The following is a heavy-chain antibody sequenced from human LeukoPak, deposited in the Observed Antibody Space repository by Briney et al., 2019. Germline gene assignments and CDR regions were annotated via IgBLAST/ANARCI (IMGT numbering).Heavy chain of an antibody. CDR1: GFTFSSYA. CDR2: ISTGGGGT. Sequence: PGGSLRLSCAASGFTFSSYAMSWVRQAPGKGLEWVSAISTGGGGTYYADSVKGRFTISRDNSKNTLYLQMNSLRAEDTAVYYCASEDSNYYGSGSYWTNWFDPWGQGTLVTVSS. J-gene: IGHJ5*02. V-gene: IGHV3-23*01. CDR3: ASEDSNYYGSGSYWTNWFDP. D-gene: IGHD3-10*01.